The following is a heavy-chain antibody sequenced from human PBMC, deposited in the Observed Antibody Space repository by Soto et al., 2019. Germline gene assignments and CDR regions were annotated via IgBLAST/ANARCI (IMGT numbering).Heavy chain of an antibody. CDR1: GGSISSYY. D-gene: IGHD2-15*01. J-gene: IGHJ4*02. CDR2: IYYSGST. CDR3: ARGYCSGGSCYSRFFDY. V-gene: IGHV4-59*08. Sequence: QVQLQESGPGLVKPSETLSLTCTVSGGSISSYYWSWIRQPPGKGLEWIGYIYYSGSTNYNPSLTSRVTISVDTSKNQFSLKLSSVTAADTAVYYCARGYCSGGSCYSRFFDYWGQGTLVTVSS.